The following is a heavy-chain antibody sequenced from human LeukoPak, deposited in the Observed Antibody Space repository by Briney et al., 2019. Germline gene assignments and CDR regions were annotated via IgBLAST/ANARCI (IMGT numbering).Heavy chain of an antibody. D-gene: IGHD3-22*01. CDR1: GFSFSSYA. CDR2: ISPSSSYI. Sequence: GGSLRLSCAASGFSFSSYAINWVRQAPGKGLEWVSSISPSSSYIHYADSAKGRFTISRDNANNSLYLQMNSLRAEDTAVYYCARVMQYYSGSSGYALDYWGQGALVTVSS. V-gene: IGHV3-21*01. J-gene: IGHJ4*02. CDR3: ARVMQYYSGSSGYALDY.